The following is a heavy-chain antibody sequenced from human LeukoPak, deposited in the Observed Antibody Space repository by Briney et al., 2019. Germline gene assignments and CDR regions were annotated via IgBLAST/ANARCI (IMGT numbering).Heavy chain of an antibody. D-gene: IGHD3-10*01. J-gene: IGHJ4*02. CDR3: ARETYYSSGNVYNRIDY. V-gene: IGHV1-2*02. CDR2: INPNSGGT. Sequence: ASVKVSCKASGYTFTGYYMHWVRQAPGQGLEWMGWINPNSGGTNYAQKFQGRVTRTRDTSISTAYMELSRLTSDDTAVYFCARETYYSSGNVYNRIDYWGQGTLVTVSS. CDR1: GYTFTGYY.